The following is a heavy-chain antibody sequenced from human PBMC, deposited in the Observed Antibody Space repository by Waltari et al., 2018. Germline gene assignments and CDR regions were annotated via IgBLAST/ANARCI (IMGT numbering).Heavy chain of an antibody. CDR2: IGTAGDT. J-gene: IGHJ6*02. Sequence: EVQLVESGGGLVQPGGSLRLSCRASGFTFSSYDMHWVRQATGKGLEWVSAIGTAGDTYYPGSVKGRFTISRENAKNSLYLQMNSLRAGDTAVYYCARDRGLYGMDVWGQGTTVTVSS. CDR3: ARDRGLYGMDV. V-gene: IGHV3-13*01. CDR1: GFTFSSYD.